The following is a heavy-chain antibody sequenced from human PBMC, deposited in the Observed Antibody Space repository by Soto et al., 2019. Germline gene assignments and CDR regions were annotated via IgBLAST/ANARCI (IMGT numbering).Heavy chain of an antibody. Sequence: GGSLRLSCAASGFTFSSYEMNWVRQAPGKGLEWVSYISSSGSTIYYADSVKGRFTISRDNAKNSLYLQMNSPRAEDTAVYYCARLGHTAMVPFPHWGQGTLVTVSS. J-gene: IGHJ4*02. CDR1: GFTFSSYE. CDR2: ISSSGSTI. D-gene: IGHD5-18*01. CDR3: ARLGHTAMVPFPH. V-gene: IGHV3-48*03.